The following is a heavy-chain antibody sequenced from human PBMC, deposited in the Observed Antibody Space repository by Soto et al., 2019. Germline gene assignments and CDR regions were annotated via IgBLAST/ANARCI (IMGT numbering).Heavy chain of an antibody. CDR1: GFTFSSYA. CDR2: ISGSGGST. D-gene: IGHD4-17*01. V-gene: IGHV3-23*01. J-gene: IGHJ4*02. CDR3: AKDPTVTSVSSEGFFDY. Sequence: VQLLESGGGLVQPGGSLRLSCAASGFTFSSYAMSWVRQAPGKGLEWVSAISGSGGSTYYADSVKGRFTISRDNSKNTLYLQMNSLRAEDTAVYYCAKDPTVTSVSSEGFFDYWGQGTLVTVSS.